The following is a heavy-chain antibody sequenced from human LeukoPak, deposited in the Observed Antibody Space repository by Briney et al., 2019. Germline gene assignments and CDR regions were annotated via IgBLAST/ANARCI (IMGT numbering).Heavy chain of an antibody. Sequence: SETLSLTCTVSGGSISSGGYYWSWIRQHPGKGLEWIGYIYYSGSTYYNPSLKSRVTISVDTSKTPFSLTLSSVTAADTAVYYCARAISSGLYYYFDYWGQGTLVTVSS. CDR2: IYYSGST. CDR1: GGSISSGGYY. CDR3: ARAISSGLYYYFDY. V-gene: IGHV4-31*03. J-gene: IGHJ4*02. D-gene: IGHD3-22*01.